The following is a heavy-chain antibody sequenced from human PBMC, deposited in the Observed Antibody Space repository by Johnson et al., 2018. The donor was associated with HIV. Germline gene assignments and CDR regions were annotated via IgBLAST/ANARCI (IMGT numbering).Heavy chain of an antibody. J-gene: IGHJ3*02. CDR1: GFTFSSYG. CDR3: VRAGRYSGYDPLKRNAFDI. D-gene: IGHD5-12*01. CDR2: IRYDGSNK. V-gene: IGHV3-30*02. Sequence: QVQLVESGGGVVQPGGSLRLSCEASGFTFSSYGMHWVRQAPGKGLEWVAFIRYDGSNKYYADSVKGRFTISRDNAKNSLYLQMDSLRAEAAAVYFCVRAGRYSGYDPLKRNAFDIWGQGTVVTVSS.